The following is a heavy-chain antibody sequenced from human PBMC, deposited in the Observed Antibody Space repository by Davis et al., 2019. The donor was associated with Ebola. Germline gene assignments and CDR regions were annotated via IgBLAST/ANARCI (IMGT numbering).Heavy chain of an antibody. V-gene: IGHV4-34*01. CDR3: AAGVGYQLLYLDAFDI. J-gene: IGHJ3*02. CDR1: GASLSGYY. D-gene: IGHD2-2*02. Sequence: SETLSLTCAVYGASLSGYYWNWVRQPPEKGLEWIGEINRNGSTNYNASLKSRLTISIDTSKNQFSLKLSSVTAADTAVYYCAAGVGYQLLYLDAFDIWGQGTMVTVSS. CDR2: INRNGST.